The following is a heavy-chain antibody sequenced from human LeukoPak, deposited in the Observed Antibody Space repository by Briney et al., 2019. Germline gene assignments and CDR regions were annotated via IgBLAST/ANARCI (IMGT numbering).Heavy chain of an antibody. Sequence: GGSLRLSCTASGFTFSSYRMHWVRHAPRKGALWVSRIKSDGSSTRFAHSVQGRVTISRDNGKNTLYLQMNSLRAEDTAVYYCARGGDSSNWYPVYFGYWGQGALVTVSS. CDR1: GFTFSSYR. CDR2: IKSDGSST. V-gene: IGHV3-74*01. J-gene: IGHJ4*02. CDR3: ARGGDSSNWYPVYFGY. D-gene: IGHD6-13*01.